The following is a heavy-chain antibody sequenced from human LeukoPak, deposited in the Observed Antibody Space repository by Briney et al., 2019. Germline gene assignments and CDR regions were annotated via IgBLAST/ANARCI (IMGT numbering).Heavy chain of an antibody. CDR3: ARGYSSSWANNDAFDI. CDR1: GGSISSYY. Sequence: SETLSLTCTVSGGSISSYYWSWIRQPPGKGLEWIGYIYYSGSTNYNPSLKSRVTISVDTSKNQFSLKLSSVTAADTAVYYCARGYSSSWANNDAFDIWGQGTMVTVSS. D-gene: IGHD6-13*01. V-gene: IGHV4-59*01. J-gene: IGHJ3*02. CDR2: IYYSGST.